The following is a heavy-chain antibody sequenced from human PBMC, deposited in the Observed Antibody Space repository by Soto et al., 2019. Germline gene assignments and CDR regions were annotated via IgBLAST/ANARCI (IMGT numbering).Heavy chain of an antibody. CDR2: ISAYNGNT. CDR3: ARDSPPFDP. CDR1: GYTFSSYH. J-gene: IGHJ5*02. V-gene: IGHV1-18*01. Sequence: QVQLVQSGAEVKKPGASVKVSCKASGYTFSSYHISWVRQAPGQGLEWMGWISAYNGNTNYAQKLQGRVTMTTDTSTSTAYTERRRLRSDDKAVYYCARDSPPFDPWGQGTLVTVSS.